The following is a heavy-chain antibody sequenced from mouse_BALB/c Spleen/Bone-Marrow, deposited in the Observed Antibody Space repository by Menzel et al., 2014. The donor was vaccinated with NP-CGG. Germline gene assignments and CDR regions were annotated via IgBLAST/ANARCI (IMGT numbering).Heavy chain of an antibody. V-gene: IGHV1-55*01. J-gene: IGHJ2*01. CDR3: AREEDFFDY. CDR1: GYTFTSYW. Sequence: QVQLKQSGAELVKPGTSVKMSCKASGYTFTSYWMHWVKQRPGQGLEWIGDIYPGTNSTNYNEKFKTKATLTVDTSSSTAYMQLSSPTSEDSAVYYYAREEDFFDYWGQGTTLTVSS. CDR2: IYPGTNST.